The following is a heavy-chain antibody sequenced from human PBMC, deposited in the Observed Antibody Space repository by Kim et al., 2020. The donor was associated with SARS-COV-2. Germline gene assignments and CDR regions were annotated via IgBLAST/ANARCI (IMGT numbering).Heavy chain of an antibody. J-gene: IGHJ2*01. D-gene: IGHD6-13*01. V-gene: IGHV1-18*01. CDR1: GYTFTNYG. Sequence: ASVKVSCKGSGYTFTNYGISWVRQAPGQGLEWMGWVSAYNADTQYAQKAQGRVTMTTDTSTSTAFMELRSLRSDDTAVYYCARDFPGIIAGGPIVHWYFDLWGRGTLVTVSS. CDR2: VSAYNADT. CDR3: ARDFPGIIAGGPIVHWYFDL.